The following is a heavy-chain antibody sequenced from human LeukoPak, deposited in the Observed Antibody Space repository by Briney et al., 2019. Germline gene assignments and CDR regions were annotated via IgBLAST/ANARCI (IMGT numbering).Heavy chain of an antibody. CDR3: TRAYGGSYFDY. V-gene: IGHV3-74*01. D-gene: IGHD1-26*01. CDR1: GFTVSSNY. Sequence: GSLRLSCAASGFTVSSNYMSWVRQAPGEGLVWVSRIKSDGTITNYADSVKGRFTISRDNAKNTLYLQMNSLRAEDTAVYYCTRAYGGSYFDYWGQGTLVTVSS. J-gene: IGHJ4*02. CDR2: IKSDGTIT.